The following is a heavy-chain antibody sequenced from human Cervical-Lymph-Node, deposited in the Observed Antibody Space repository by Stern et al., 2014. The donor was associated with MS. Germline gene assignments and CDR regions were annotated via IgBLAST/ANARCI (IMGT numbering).Heavy chain of an antibody. D-gene: IGHD4-17*01. CDR3: ARLSSVTTPPYFDY. Sequence: ESGPTLVKPTQTLTLTCTFSGFSLSTSGVGVGWIRQPPGKALEXLALIYWDDDKRYSPSLKSRLTITKDTSKNQVVLTMTNMDPVDTATYYCARLSSVTTPPYFDYWGQGTLVTVSS. CDR2: IYWDDDK. CDR1: GFSLSTSGVG. V-gene: IGHV2-5*02. J-gene: IGHJ4*02.